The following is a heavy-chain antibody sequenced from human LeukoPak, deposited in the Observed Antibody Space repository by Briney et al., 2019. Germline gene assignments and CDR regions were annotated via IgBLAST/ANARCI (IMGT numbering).Heavy chain of an antibody. CDR1: GGSLSSGGYY. J-gene: IGHJ5*02. D-gene: IGHD3-10*01. V-gene: IGHV4-31*03. CDR3: ARGPMVRGVYYFDP. CDR2: IYYSGST. Sequence: SETLSLTCTVSGGSLSSGGYYWSWIRQHPGKGLEWIGYIYYSGSTYYNPSLKSRVTISVDTSKNQFSLKLSSVTAADTAVYYCARGPMVRGVYYFDPWGQGTLVTVSS.